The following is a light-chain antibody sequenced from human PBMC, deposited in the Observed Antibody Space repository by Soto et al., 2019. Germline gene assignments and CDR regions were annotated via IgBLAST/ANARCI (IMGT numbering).Light chain of an antibody. CDR1: QSVSSN. Sequence: EIVMTQSPATLSVSPGERATLSCRASQSVSSNLAWYQQKPGQAPRLLIYGVSTRATGIPAKFSGSGSETEFTLTISSLQSEDVAVYYCQQYNNGPLTFGGGTKVEIK. CDR2: GVS. V-gene: IGKV3-15*01. J-gene: IGKJ4*01. CDR3: QQYNNGPLT.